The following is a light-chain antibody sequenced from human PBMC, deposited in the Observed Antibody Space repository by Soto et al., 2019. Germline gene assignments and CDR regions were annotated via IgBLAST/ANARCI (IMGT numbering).Light chain of an antibody. V-gene: IGKV3-20*01. CDR3: QQYGNLPWT. J-gene: IGKJ1*01. CDR1: QSSSKY. Sequence: EIVLTQSPGTLSLSPGERATLSCRAGQSSSKYLAWYQQKPGQAPRVLIYGTSSRATGIPDRFSVSGSGTDFTLTISRLEPEDFAVYYCQQYGNLPWTFGQGTKVEIK. CDR2: GTS.